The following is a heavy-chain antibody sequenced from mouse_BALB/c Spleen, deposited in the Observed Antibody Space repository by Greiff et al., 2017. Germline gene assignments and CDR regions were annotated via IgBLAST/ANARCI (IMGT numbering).Heavy chain of an antibody. CDR2: IDPSDSET. V-gene: IGHV1S126*01. CDR1: GYSFTSYW. CDR3: ARSNYGSSAFDY. D-gene: IGHD1-1*01. J-gene: IGHJ2*01. Sequence: QVQLQQSGPQLVRPGASVKISCKASGYSFTSYWMHWVKQRPGQGLEWIGMIDPSDSETRLNQKFKDKATLTVDKSSSTAYMQLSSPTSEDSAVYYCARSNYGSSAFDYWGQGTTLTVSS.